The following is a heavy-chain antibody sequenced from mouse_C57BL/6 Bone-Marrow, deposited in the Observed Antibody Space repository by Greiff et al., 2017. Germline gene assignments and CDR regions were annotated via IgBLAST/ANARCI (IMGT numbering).Heavy chain of an antibody. J-gene: IGHJ4*01. CDR2: ITPSNDGT. V-gene: IGHV1-53*01. CDR3: ARSSNYCYYYAMDD. CDR1: GYTFTSYW. Sequence: QVQLQQPGTELVKPGASVKLSCKASGYTFTSYWMHWVKQRPGQGLEWIGNITPSNDGTNYNEKFKGKATLTVDKSSSTAYMQLSSLTSEVSAVYYCARSSNYCYYYAMDDWGQGTSVTVSS. D-gene: IGHD2-5*01.